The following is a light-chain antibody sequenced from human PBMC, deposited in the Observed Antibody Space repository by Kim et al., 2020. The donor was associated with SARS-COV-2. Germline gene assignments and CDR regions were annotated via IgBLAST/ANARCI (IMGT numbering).Light chain of an antibody. CDR3: QQYKTWT. V-gene: IGKV1-5*03. Sequence: DIQMTQSPSTLSASVGDRVTITCRASQSVTNWLAWYQQKPGKAPKLLIYKASSLEGGVPSRFSGSGSGTEFTLTISSLQPDDFATYYCQQYKTWTFGQGTKVDIK. CDR2: KAS. CDR1: QSVTNW. J-gene: IGKJ1*01.